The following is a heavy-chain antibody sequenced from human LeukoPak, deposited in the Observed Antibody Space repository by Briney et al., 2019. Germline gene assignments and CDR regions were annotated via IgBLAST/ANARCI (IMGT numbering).Heavy chain of an antibody. CDR2: ISYDGSNK. J-gene: IGHJ4*02. D-gene: IGHD5-12*01. CDR1: GFTFSSYG. V-gene: IGHV3-30*03. CDR3: ARGAGYSGYDFFDY. Sequence: GKSLRLSCAASGFTFSSYGMHWVRQAPGRGLEWVAVISYDGSNKYYADSVKGRFTISRDNSKNTLYPQMNSLRAEDTAVYYCARGAGYSGYDFFDYWGQGTLVTVSS.